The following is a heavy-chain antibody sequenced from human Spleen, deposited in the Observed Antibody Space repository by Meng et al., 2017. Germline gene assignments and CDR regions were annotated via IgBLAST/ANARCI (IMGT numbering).Heavy chain of an antibody. Sequence: SVKVSCKASGGTFSSYAISWVRQAPGQGLEWMGGITPIFGTANYAQKFQGRVTITADESTSTAYMELSSLRSEDTAVYYCASAISGYYRCFDYWGQGTLVTVSS. CDR2: ITPIFGTA. CDR1: GGTFSSYA. J-gene: IGHJ4*02. V-gene: IGHV1-69*13. CDR3: ASAISGYYRCFDY. D-gene: IGHD3-22*01.